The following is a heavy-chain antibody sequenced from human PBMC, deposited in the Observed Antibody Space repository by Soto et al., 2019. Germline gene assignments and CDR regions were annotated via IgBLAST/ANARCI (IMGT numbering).Heavy chain of an antibody. D-gene: IGHD6-13*01. CDR3: AASQQFAY. V-gene: IGHV1-18*01. J-gene: IGHJ4*02. Sequence: QVQLVQSGAEVKKPGASVKVSCKASGYTFSNYGINWVRQAPGQGLEWMGWINTYAGDTNLRQKFQGRVTMTTDTATSTAYMEVRGLRSDDTAIYDCAASQQFAYWGQGTLVSVSS. CDR2: INTYAGDT. CDR1: GYTFSNYG.